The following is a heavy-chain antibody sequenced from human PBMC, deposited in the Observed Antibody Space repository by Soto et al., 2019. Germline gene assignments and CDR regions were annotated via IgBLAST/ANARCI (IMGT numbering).Heavy chain of an antibody. CDR1: GFTFSSYW. J-gene: IGHJ4*02. CDR2: IKQDGSEK. V-gene: IGHV3-7*01. D-gene: IGHD2-8*01. CDR3: GRDELACTIGVCSFDY. Sequence: EVQLVESGGGLVQPGGSLRLSCAASGFTFSSYWMSWVRQAPGKGLEWVANIKQDGSEKYYVDSVKGRFTISRDNAKNSLYLQRNSLRAEATGVYYCGRDELACTIGVCSFDYWGQGTLVTVPS.